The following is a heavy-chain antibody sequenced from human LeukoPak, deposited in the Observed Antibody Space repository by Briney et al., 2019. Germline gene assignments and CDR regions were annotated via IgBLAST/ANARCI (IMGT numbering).Heavy chain of an antibody. CDR2: INPNSGGT. CDR3: ARGVTKITYFQH. CDR1: GYTFTGYY. D-gene: IGHD3-16*01. V-gene: IGHV1-2*02. J-gene: IGHJ1*01. Sequence: ASVKVSCKASGYTFTGYYVHWVRQAPGQGLEWMGWINPNSGGTNYAQKFQGRVTMTRDTSISTAYMELSRLRSDDTAVYYCARGVTKITYFQHWGQGTLVTVSS.